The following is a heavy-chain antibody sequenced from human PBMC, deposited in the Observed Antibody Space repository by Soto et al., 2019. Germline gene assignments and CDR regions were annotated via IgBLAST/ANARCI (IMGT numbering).Heavy chain of an antibody. D-gene: IGHD2-2*01. J-gene: IGHJ4*02. CDR1: GFTLASYA. Sequence: EVQLVESGEGLVQPGGSLGLSGEAPGFTLASYAMSWVRQPPGKGLEWVSTISGSGGSTYYVDSVKGRFIISRDNSKNTLYLQMNSLRAEDTAVYYCAKLIWDIVVIPAAMQYWGQGTLVTISS. V-gene: IGHV3-23*04. CDR2: ISGSGGST. CDR3: AKLIWDIVVIPAAMQY.